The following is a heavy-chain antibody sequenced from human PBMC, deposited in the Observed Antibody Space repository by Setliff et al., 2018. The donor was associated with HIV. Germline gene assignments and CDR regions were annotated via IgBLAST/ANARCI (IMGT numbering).Heavy chain of an antibody. J-gene: IGHJ6*03. D-gene: IGHD2-15*01. Sequence: SETLSLTCSVSGGSISSYYLNWIRQPAGKGLEWIGRIFSSGTTNYNPSLQSRITMSVDTSKNQFSLKLNSVTAADTAVYYCAREGWSDHYYYYMDVWDKGTTVTVSS. CDR3: AREGWSDHYYYYMDV. CDR1: GGSISSYY. V-gene: IGHV4-4*07. CDR2: IFSSGTT.